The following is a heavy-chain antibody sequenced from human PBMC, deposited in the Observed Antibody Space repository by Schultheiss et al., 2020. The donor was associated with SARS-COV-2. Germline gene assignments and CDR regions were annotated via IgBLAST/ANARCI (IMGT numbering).Heavy chain of an antibody. CDR1: GGSFSGYY. V-gene: IGHV4-34*01. Sequence: SETLSLTCAVYGGSFSGYYWSWIRQPPGNGLEWIGEINHSGSTNYNPSLKSRVTISVDTSKNQFSLKLSSVTAADTAVYYCAREALYSSSWIYGMDVWGQGTTVTVSS. CDR3: AREALYSSSWIYGMDV. CDR2: INHSGST. J-gene: IGHJ6*02. D-gene: IGHD6-13*01.